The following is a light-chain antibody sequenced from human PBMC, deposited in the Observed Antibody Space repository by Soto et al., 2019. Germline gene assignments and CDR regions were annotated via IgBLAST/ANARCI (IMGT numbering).Light chain of an antibody. CDR2: DDN. V-gene: IGLV3-21*02. Sequence: SYELTQPPSVSVAPGQTARITCGRNNIGSKSVHWYQQRPGQDPVLVVYDDNDRPSGIPERFSGSNSGNTATLTISRVEAGDEADYYCQVWDSSSDQYVFGTGTKLTVL. CDR1: NIGSKS. J-gene: IGLJ1*01. CDR3: QVWDSSSDQYV.